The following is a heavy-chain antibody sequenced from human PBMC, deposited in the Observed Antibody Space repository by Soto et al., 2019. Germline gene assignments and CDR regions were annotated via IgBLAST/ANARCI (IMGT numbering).Heavy chain of an antibody. Sequence: QVQLVESGGGVLQPARSLRLSCAAAGFTFRSYAMHWVRQAPGKGLEWVAVISYDGSNKYYADSVKGRFTISRDNSKNTLYLQMNSLRAEDTAVYYCARVPSSSGRAHFDYWGQGTLVTVSS. CDR1: GFTFRSYA. CDR3: ARVPSSSGRAHFDY. J-gene: IGHJ4*02. V-gene: IGHV3-30-3*01. D-gene: IGHD2-15*01. CDR2: ISYDGSNK.